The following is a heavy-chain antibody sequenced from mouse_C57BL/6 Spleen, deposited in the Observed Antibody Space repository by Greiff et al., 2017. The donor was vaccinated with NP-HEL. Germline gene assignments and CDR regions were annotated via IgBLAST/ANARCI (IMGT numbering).Heavy chain of an antibody. CDR2: ISDGGSYT. Sequence: EVKLMESGGGLVKPGGSLKLSCAASGFTFSSYAMSWVRQTPEKRLEWVATISDGGSYTYYPDNVKGRFTISRDNAKNNLYLQMSQLKSEDTDMYYCAREGGYYAMDYWGQGTSVTVSS. V-gene: IGHV5-4*01. CDR3: AREGGYYAMDY. CDR1: GFTFSSYA. J-gene: IGHJ4*01.